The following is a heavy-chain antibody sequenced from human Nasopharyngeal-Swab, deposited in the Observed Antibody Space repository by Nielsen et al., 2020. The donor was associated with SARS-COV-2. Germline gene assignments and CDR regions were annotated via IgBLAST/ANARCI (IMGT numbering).Heavy chain of an antibody. D-gene: IGHD6-13*01. J-gene: IGHJ6*02. CDR1: GYTFTSYD. CDR2: MNPNSGNT. CDR3: AREGQQLVLDYYGMDV. V-gene: IGHV1-8*01. Sequence: ASVKVSCKASGYTFTSYDIHWVRQATGQGLEWMGWMNPNSGNTGYAQKFQGRVTMTRNTSISPAYMELRSLKSEDTAVYYCAREGQQLVLDYYGMDVWGQGTTVTVSS.